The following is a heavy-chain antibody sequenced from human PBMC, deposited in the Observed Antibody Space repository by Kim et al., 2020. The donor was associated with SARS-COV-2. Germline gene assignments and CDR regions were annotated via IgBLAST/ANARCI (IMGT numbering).Heavy chain of an antibody. Sequence: GGSLRLSCAASGFTVSSNYMSWVRQAPGKGLEWVSVIYSGGSTYYADSVKGRFTISRDNSKNTLYLQMNSLRAEDTAVYYCATNHYDSSGYAIIYYYYGMDVWGQGTTVTVSS. CDR3: ATNHYDSSGYAIIYYYYGMDV. V-gene: IGHV3-53*01. J-gene: IGHJ6*02. CDR1: GFTVSSNY. D-gene: IGHD3-22*01. CDR2: IYSGGST.